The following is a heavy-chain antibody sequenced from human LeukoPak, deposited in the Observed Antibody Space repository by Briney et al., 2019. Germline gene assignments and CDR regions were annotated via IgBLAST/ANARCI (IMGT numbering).Heavy chain of an antibody. CDR1: GFTFSSYA. CDR3: AKDISALRDGYTFDY. D-gene: IGHD5-24*01. J-gene: IGHJ4*02. V-gene: IGHV3-9*03. Sequence: HPGGSLRLSCAASGFTFSSYAMSWVRQAPGKGLEWVSGISWNSGSIGYADSVKGRFTISRDNAKNSLYLQMNSLRAEDMALYYCAKDISALRDGYTFDYWGQGTLVTVSS. CDR2: ISWNSGSI.